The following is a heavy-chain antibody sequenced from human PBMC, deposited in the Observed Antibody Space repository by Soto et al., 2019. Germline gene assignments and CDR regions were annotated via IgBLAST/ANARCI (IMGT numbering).Heavy chain of an antibody. J-gene: IGHJ4*02. Sequence: SETLSLTCTVSGGSISSSSYYWGWIRQPPGKELEWIGSIYYSGSTYYNPSLKSRVTISVDTSKNQFSLKLSSVTAADTAVYYCARKGIAAAGSGTYYFGYWGQGTLVTVSS. V-gene: IGHV4-39*01. D-gene: IGHD6-13*01. CDR3: ARKGIAAAGSGTYYFGY. CDR2: IYYSGST. CDR1: GGSISSSSYY.